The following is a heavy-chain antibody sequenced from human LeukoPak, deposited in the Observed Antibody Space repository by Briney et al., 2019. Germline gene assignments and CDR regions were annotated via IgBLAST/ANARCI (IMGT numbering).Heavy chain of an antibody. Sequence: GASVKVSCKASGYTFTGYYMHWVRQAPGQGLEWMGWINPNSGGTNYAQKFQGWVTMTRDTSISTAYMELSRLRSDDTAVYYCARDRSPTPTYYFDYWGQGTLVTVSS. CDR2: INPNSGGT. D-gene: IGHD2/OR15-2a*01. J-gene: IGHJ4*02. V-gene: IGHV1-2*04. CDR1: GYTFTGYY. CDR3: ARDRSPTPTYYFDY.